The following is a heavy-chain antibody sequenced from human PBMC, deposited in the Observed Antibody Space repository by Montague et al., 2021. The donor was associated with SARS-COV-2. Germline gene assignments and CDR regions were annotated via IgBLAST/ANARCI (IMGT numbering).Heavy chain of an antibody. V-gene: IGHV1-18*01. CDR2: ISDYNGNT. CDR1: GYTFTSYG. Sequence: SVTVSCKASGYTFTSYGISWVRQAPVQGLEWMGWISDYNGNTNYXQKLQGRVAMTTDTSTSTAYMELRSLRSDDTAVYYCARDNWELLGPDYWGQGTLVTVSS. CDR3: ARDNWELLGPDY. J-gene: IGHJ4*02. D-gene: IGHD1-26*01.